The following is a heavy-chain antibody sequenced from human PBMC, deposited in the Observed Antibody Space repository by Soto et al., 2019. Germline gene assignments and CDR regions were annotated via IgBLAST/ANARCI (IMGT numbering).Heavy chain of an antibody. V-gene: IGHV6-1*01. J-gene: IGHJ4*02. Sequence: PSQTLSLTCAICGDSVSNNGATWNWIRQSPSRGLEWLGRAYYRSRWRYDYATSVRGRITINTDTSKNQFSLQLNSVTPEDTAVYYCARDPPDFNSGFDYWGQGTPVTVSS. D-gene: IGHD2-15*01. CDR3: ARDPPDFNSGFDY. CDR1: GDSVSNNGAT. CDR2: AYYRSRWRY.